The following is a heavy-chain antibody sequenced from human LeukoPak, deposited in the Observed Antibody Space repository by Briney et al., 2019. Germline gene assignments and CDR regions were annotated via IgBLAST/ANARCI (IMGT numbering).Heavy chain of an antibody. V-gene: IGHV3-9*03. Sequence: GGSLRLSCAASGFTFDDYAMHWVRQAPGKGLEWVSGISWNSGSIGYADSVKGRFTISRDNAKNSLYLQMNSLRAEDMALYYCAKAGGSSWYSHFDYWGQGTLVTVSS. CDR2: ISWNSGSI. J-gene: IGHJ4*02. D-gene: IGHD6-13*01. CDR1: GFTFDDYA. CDR3: AKAGGSSWYSHFDY.